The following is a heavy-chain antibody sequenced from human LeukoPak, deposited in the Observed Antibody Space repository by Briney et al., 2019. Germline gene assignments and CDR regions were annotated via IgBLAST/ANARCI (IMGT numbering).Heavy chain of an antibody. CDR2: INHSGST. CDR1: GGSFSGYY. V-gene: IGHV4-34*01. J-gene: IGHJ4*02. CDR3: ARGGFWELLLFDY. Sequence: SETLSLTCAVYGGSFSGYYWSWIRQPPGKGLEWIGEINHSGSTNYNPSLKSRVTISVDTSKNQFSLKLSSVTAADTAVYYCARGGFWELLLFDYWGQGTLVTVSS. D-gene: IGHD3-10*01.